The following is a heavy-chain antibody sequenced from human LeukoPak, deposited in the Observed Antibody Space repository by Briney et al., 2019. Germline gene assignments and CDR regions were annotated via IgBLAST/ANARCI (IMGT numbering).Heavy chain of an antibody. CDR1: GFTFSSYA. CDR2: ISGSGGST. V-gene: IGHV3-23*01. D-gene: IGHD6-19*01. J-gene: IGHJ4*02. CDR3: ATDMSSCWYPVFSRHERPHFDY. Sequence: GGSLRLSCAASGFTFSSYAMRLVRQAPGKGLEWVSAISGSGGSTHYADSVKGRFTISRDNSKNTLYLQMKSLRAEDTAVYYCATDMSSCWYPVFSRHERPHFDYWGQGTLVTVSS.